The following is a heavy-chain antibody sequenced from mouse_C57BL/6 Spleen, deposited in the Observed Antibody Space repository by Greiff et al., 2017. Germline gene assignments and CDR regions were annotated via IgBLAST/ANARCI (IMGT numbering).Heavy chain of an antibody. D-gene: IGHD2-4*01. CDR1: GYTFTSYW. Sequence: QVQLQQSGAELVKPGASVKLSCKASGYTFTSYWMHWVKQRPGQGLEWIGMIHPNSGSTNYNEKFKSKATLTVDKSSSTAYMQLSSLTSEDSAVYYCARLGILRSAYWGQGTLVTVSA. J-gene: IGHJ3*01. CDR2: IHPNSGST. V-gene: IGHV1-64*01. CDR3: ARLGILRSAY.